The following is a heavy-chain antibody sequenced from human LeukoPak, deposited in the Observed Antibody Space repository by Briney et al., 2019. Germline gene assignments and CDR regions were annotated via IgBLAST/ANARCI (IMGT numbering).Heavy chain of an antibody. J-gene: IGHJ6*02. Sequence: ASVKVSGKASGYTFTGYYMHWVRQAPGKGLEWVGWINPNSGGANYAQKVQGRVTMTRDKSISTAYLELSRLRAEDTAVYYCARKKIAVAATGDGWGQGTTRTVS. CDR2: INPNSGGA. CDR3: ARKKIAVAATGDG. D-gene: IGHD6-19*01. CDR1: GYTFTGYY. V-gene: IGHV1-2*02.